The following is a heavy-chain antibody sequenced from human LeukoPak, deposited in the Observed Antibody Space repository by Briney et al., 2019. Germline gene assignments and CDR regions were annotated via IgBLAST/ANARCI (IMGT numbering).Heavy chain of an antibody. Sequence: GGSLRLSCAASGFTVSSNEMSWVRQAPGKGLEWVSSISGGSTYYADSRKGRFTISRDNSRNTLHLQMNSLRAEDTAVYYCARDASGEYYYDSSGYYRLPHYFDYWGQGTLVTVSS. CDR2: ISGGST. CDR3: ARDASGEYYYDSSGYYRLPHYFDY. CDR1: GFTVSSNE. D-gene: IGHD3-22*01. V-gene: IGHV3-38-3*01. J-gene: IGHJ4*02.